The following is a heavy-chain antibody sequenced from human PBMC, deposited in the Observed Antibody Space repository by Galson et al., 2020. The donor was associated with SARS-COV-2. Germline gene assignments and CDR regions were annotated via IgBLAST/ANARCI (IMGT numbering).Heavy chain of an antibody. CDR1: GYTFSLYG. Sequence: GGSLRLSCEGSGYTFSLYGMHWVRQAPGKGLEWVAAVSYDGSNENYGDSMKGRFTISRDNSKNTVYLQMDSLRPEDTAVYYCAKDLEVITGFLDSWGQGTLVTVSP. D-gene: IGHD3-22*01. J-gene: IGHJ4*02. CDR3: AKDLEVITGFLDS. V-gene: IGHV3-30*18. CDR2: VSYDGSNE.